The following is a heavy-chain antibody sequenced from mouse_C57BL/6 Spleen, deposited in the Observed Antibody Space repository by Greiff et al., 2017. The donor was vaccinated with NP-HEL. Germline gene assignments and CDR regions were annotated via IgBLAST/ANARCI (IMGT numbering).Heavy chain of an antibody. CDR2: IDPSDSET. CDR1: GYTFTSYW. V-gene: IGHV1-52*01. CDR3: ARQGSPYAMDY. Sequence: QVQLQQPGAELVRPGSSVKLSCKASGYTFTSYWMHWVKQRPIQGLEWIGNIDPSDSETHYNQKFKDKATLTVDKSSSTAYMQLSSLTSEDSAVYYCARQGSPYAMDYWGQGTSVTVSS. J-gene: IGHJ4*01.